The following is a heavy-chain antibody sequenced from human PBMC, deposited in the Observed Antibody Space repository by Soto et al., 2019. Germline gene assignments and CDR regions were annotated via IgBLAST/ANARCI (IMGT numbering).Heavy chain of an antibody. CDR3: VQGRYPTMATPLDH. CDR1: GFTFDNCG. J-gene: IGHJ5*02. V-gene: IGHV3-9*01. CDR2: ISWDSATI. D-gene: IGHD1-1*01. Sequence: LRLSCAASGFTFDNCGMHWVRQAPGKGLEWVSGISWDSATIGYADSVKGRFTISRDDAKNSLYLQMNSLRREDTALYYCVQGRYPTMATPLDHWGQGTLVTVSS.